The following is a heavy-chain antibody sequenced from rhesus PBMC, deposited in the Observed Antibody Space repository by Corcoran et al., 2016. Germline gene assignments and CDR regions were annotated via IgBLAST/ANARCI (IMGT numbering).Heavy chain of an antibody. CDR2: LNDNSGVT. Sequence: QVQLQESGPGLVKPSETLSLTCAVSGASISSYWWSWIRQPPGKGLAWIGELNDNSGVTYYNPCLNARITISKDAAKNQFALKLSSVTAADTAVYYCARVIAAAGIFDYWGQGVLVTVSS. CDR1: GASISSYW. J-gene: IGHJ4*01. D-gene: IGHD6-25*01. CDR3: ARVIAAAGIFDY. V-gene: IGHV4-80*01.